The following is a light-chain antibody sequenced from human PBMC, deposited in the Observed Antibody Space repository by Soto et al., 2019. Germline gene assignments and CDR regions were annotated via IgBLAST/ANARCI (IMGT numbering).Light chain of an antibody. J-gene: IGKJ2*01. V-gene: IGKV1-5*03. Sequence: DIQMTQSPSTLSASVGDRVSITCRASQSLNSWLAWYQQKPGKAPKLLIYKASTLESGVPSRFSGSGSGTESTLTISSLQPDEFATYYCQQYNTYSFGQGTKLEIK. CDR1: QSLNSW. CDR3: QQYNTYS. CDR2: KAS.